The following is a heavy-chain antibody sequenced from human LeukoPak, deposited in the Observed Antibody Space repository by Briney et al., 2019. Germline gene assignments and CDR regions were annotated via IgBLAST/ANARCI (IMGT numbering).Heavy chain of an antibody. J-gene: IGHJ4*02. CDR1: GYSFTSYW. D-gene: IGHD4-11*01. CDR3: ARCFYSNYVEYYFDY. CDR2: IYPGDSDT. V-gene: IGHV5-51*01. Sequence: GESLKISCKGSGYSFTSYWIGWVRQMPGKGLEWMGIIYPGDSDTRYSPSFQGQVTISADKSISTAYLQWSSLKASDTAMYYCARCFYSNYVEYYFDYWGQGTLVTVSS.